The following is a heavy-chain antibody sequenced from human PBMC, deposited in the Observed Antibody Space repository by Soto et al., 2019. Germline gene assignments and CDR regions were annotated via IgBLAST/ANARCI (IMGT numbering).Heavy chain of an antibody. CDR1: GFSLSTSGVG. J-gene: IGHJ3*02. D-gene: IGHD3-22*01. CDR3: AHRESGYYYDSSGYNDAFDI. CDR2: IYWDDDK. Sequence: QITLKESGPTLVKPTQTLTLTCTFSGFSLSTSGVGVGWIRQPPGKALEWLALIYWDDDKRYSPSLKSRLTITKDTSXXQXVXXMTNMDPVDTATYYCAHRESGYYYDSSGYNDAFDIWGQGTMVTVSS. V-gene: IGHV2-5*02.